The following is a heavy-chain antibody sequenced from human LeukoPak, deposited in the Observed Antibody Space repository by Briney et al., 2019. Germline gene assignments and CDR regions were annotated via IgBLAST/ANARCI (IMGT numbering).Heavy chain of an antibody. CDR2: ISAYNGNT. D-gene: IGHD2-21*02. V-gene: IGHV1-18*01. J-gene: IGHJ6*03. CDR1: GYTFTSYG. CDR3: AKTVTANYYYYMDV. Sequence: ASVKVSCKASGYTFTSYGISWVRQAPGQGLEWMGWISAYNGNTNYAQRLQGRVTMTTDTSTSTAYMELRSLRSDDTAVYYCAKTVTANYYYYMDVWGKGTTVTISS.